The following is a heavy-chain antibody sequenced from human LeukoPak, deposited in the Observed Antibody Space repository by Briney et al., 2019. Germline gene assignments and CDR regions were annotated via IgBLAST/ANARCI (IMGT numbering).Heavy chain of an antibody. Sequence: SETLSLTCTVSGGSISGFFWTWIRQSPGKGLEYIGYIYYSGTTDYNPTLKSRVSTSVDTSKNQLFLNLTSVTAADTAIYYCARVGYGSGSWGWFDPWGQGTLVTVSS. D-gene: IGHD3-10*01. CDR3: ARVGYGSGSWGWFDP. CDR1: GGSISGFF. J-gene: IGHJ5*02. CDR2: IYYSGTT. V-gene: IGHV4-59*01.